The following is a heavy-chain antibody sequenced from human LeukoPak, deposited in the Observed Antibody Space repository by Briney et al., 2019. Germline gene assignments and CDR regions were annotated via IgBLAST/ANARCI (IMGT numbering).Heavy chain of an antibody. CDR3: AKRKGITMVRGVIMVLPADY. J-gene: IGHJ4*02. CDR1: GFTFSSYA. V-gene: IGHV3-23*01. D-gene: IGHD3-10*01. CDR2: TSGSGGST. Sequence: GGSLRLSCAASGFTFSSYAMSWVRQAPGKGLEWVSATSGSGGSTYYADSVKGRFTISRDNSKNTLYLQMNSLRAEDTAVYYCAKRKGITMVRGVIMVLPADYWGQGTLVTVSS.